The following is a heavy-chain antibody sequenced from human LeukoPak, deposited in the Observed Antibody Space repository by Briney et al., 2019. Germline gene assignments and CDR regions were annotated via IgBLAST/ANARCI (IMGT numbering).Heavy chain of an antibody. V-gene: IGHV4-39*01. Sequence: KPSETLSLTCTVSGGSISGSNYYWGWIRQPPGKGLEWIGNIYYSGSTYYNPSLKSRDAISVDTSKNQLSLKLSSVTAADTAVYYCARLLGDCSGGSCYFFDYWGQGTLVTVFS. J-gene: IGHJ4*02. CDR3: ARLLGDCSGGSCYFFDY. CDR2: IYYSGST. CDR1: GGSISGSNYY. D-gene: IGHD2-15*01.